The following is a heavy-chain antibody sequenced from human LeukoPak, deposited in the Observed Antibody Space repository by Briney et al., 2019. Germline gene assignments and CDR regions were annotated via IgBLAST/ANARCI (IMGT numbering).Heavy chain of an antibody. V-gene: IGHV4-30-4*08. Sequence: SQTLSLTCTVSGGSISSGDYYWSWIRQPPGKGLEWIGYIYYSGSTYYNPSLKSRVTISVDTSKNQFSLKLSSVTAADTAVYYCARREDSGWYRFDYWGQGTLVTVSS. CDR2: IYYSGST. CDR1: GGSISSGDYY. D-gene: IGHD6-19*01. J-gene: IGHJ4*02. CDR3: ARREDSGWYRFDY.